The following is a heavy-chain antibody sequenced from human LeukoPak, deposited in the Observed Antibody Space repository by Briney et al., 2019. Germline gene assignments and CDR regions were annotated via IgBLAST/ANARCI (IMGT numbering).Heavy chain of an antibody. Sequence: PGGSLRLSCAASGFTFTTYWMSWVRQAPGKGLEWVANIKQDGSEKYYVDSVKGRFTISRDNAKNSLYLQMNNLRVEDTAVYYCAREAAVETHWGQGTLVTVSS. CDR2: IKQDGSEK. CDR1: GFTFTTYW. D-gene: IGHD5-24*01. V-gene: IGHV3-7*01. J-gene: IGHJ4*02. CDR3: AREAAVETH.